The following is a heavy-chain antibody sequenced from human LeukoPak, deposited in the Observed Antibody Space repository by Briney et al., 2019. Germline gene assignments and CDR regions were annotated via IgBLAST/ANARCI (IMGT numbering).Heavy chain of an antibody. CDR2: ISGYNGNT. CDR3: ARVPIAVAGTEGDY. J-gene: IGHJ4*02. Sequence: SVKVSCKASGYTFTNYGISWVRQAPGQGLEWMGWISGYNGNTNYAQKLQGRVTLTTDTSTSTAYMDLRSLRSDDTAVYYCARVPIAVAGTEGDYWGQGTLVTISS. V-gene: IGHV1-18*01. CDR1: GYTFTNYG. D-gene: IGHD6-19*01.